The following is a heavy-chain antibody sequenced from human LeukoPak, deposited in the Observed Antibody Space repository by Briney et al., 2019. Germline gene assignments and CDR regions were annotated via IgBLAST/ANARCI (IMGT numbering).Heavy chain of an antibody. CDR3: AKDPYGSRYFDY. D-gene: IGHD2-15*01. CDR1: GFTFNKYA. J-gene: IGHJ4*02. CDR2: LSGSGGDT. Sequence: GGSLRLSCAASGFTFNKYAMSWVRQAPGKGLEWVSSLSGSGGDTYYAESVKGRFTISRDNSKNTVYLEMNSLRAEDTAVYYCAKDPYGSRYFDYWGQGTLVTVSS. V-gene: IGHV3-23*01.